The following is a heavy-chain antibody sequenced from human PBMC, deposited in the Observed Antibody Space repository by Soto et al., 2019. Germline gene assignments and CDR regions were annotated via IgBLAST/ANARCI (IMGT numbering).Heavy chain of an antibody. J-gene: IGHJ6*02. D-gene: IGHD3-3*01. V-gene: IGHV1-69*06. Sequence: ASVKVSCKASGGTFSSYAISWVRQAPGQGLEWMGGIIPIFGTANYAQKFQGRVTITADKSTSTAYMELSSLRSEDTAVYYCARVDTIFGVPPGYYYGMDVWGQGTTVTVSS. CDR1: GGTFSSYA. CDR2: IIPIFGTA. CDR3: ARVDTIFGVPPGYYYGMDV.